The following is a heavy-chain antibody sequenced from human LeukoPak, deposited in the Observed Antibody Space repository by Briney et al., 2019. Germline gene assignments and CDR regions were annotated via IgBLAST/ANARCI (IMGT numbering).Heavy chain of an antibody. Sequence: GGSLRLSCAASGFTFSSYSMNWVRQAPGKGLEWVSLIYSGGSTYYADSVKGRFTISRDNSKNTLYLQMNNLRAEDTAVYYCARTLGSGSYTPGYWGQGTLVTVSS. CDR2: IYSGGST. V-gene: IGHV3-53*01. CDR1: GFTFSSYS. D-gene: IGHD3-10*01. CDR3: ARTLGSGSYTPGY. J-gene: IGHJ4*02.